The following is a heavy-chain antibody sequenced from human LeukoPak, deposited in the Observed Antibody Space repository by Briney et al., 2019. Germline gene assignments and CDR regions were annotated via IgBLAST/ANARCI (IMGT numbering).Heavy chain of an antibody. CDR1: GYTFTGYY. D-gene: IGHD3-10*01. CDR2: INPNSGGT. CDR3: ARDKILWFSELLGY. Sequence: ASVKVSCKASGYTFTGYYMHWVRQAPGQGLEWMGWINPNSGGTNYAQKFQGRVTITRDTSKSTAYMELSRLRSEDTAVYYCARDKILWFSELLGYWGQGTLVTVSS. V-gene: IGHV1-2*02. J-gene: IGHJ4*02.